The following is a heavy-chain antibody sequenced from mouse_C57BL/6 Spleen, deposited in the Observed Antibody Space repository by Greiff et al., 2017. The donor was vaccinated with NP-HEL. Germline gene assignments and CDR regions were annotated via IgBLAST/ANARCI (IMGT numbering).Heavy chain of an antibody. CDR1: GYTFTSYW. J-gene: IGHJ2*01. D-gene: IGHD1-1*01. CDR2: IDPSDSYT. CDR3: ARVNGSLYYFDY. V-gene: IGHV1-59*01. Sequence: QVQLQQPGAELVRPGTSVKLSCKASGYTFTSYWMHWVKQRPGQGLEWIGVIDPSDSYTNYNQKFKGKATLTVDKSSSTAYMQLSSLTSEDSAVYYFARVNGSLYYFDYWGQGTTLTVSS.